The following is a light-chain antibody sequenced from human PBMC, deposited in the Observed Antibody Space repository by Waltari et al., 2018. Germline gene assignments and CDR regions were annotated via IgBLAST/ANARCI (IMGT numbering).Light chain of an antibody. CDR2: GAF. V-gene: IGKV3-15*01. Sequence: EIVLTQSPATLSMSPGERATPPCRASQSVNTYLAWYQQKPGQAPRTLISGAFSRATGISARFSGSGSGTDFTLTISSLEFADSAVYYCQQYYKWPLTFGGGTKMEIK. J-gene: IGKJ4*01. CDR1: QSVNTY. CDR3: QQYYKWPLT.